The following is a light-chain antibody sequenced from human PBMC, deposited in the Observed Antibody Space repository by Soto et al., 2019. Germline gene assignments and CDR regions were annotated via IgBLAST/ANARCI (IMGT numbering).Light chain of an antibody. CDR3: QQYNNLPYI. V-gene: IGKV1-33*01. CDR1: QDISKY. Sequence: DIQMNQSPSSLSASLGDRVTITCQASQDISKYLHWYQQRPGKAPILVIYDASNLEAGAPSRFSGGGSGTSFTLTISSLQPEDIGTYFCQQYNNLPYIFGQGTKLEIK. CDR2: DAS. J-gene: IGKJ2*01.